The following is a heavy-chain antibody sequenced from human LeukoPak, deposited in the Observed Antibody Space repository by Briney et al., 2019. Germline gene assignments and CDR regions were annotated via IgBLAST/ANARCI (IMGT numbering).Heavy chain of an antibody. CDR3: ASIPGGSQQLVRKGYYYYGMDV. Sequence: ASVKVSCKASGYTFTSYGISWVRQAPGQGLEWMGWISAYNGNTNYAQKLQGRVTMTTDTSTSTAYMELRSLRSDDTAVYYCASIPGGSQQLVRKGYYYYGMDVWGQGTTVTVSS. CDR1: GYTFTSYG. CDR2: ISAYNGNT. D-gene: IGHD6-13*01. J-gene: IGHJ6*02. V-gene: IGHV1-18*01.